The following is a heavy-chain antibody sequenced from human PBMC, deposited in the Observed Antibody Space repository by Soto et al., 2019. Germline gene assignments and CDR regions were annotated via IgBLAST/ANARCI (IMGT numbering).Heavy chain of an antibody. D-gene: IGHD2-15*01. J-gene: IGHJ6*02. CDR1: GYTFTSYD. CDR2: ISAYNGNT. CDR3: ARDPCSGGSCYSNYYYYGMDV. V-gene: IGHV1-18*01. Sequence: ASVKVSCKASGYTFTSYDISWVRQAPGQGLEWMGWISAYNGNTNYAQKLQGRVTMTTDTSTSTAYMELRSLRSDDTAVYYCARDPCSGGSCYSNYYYYGMDVWGQGTTVTVSS.